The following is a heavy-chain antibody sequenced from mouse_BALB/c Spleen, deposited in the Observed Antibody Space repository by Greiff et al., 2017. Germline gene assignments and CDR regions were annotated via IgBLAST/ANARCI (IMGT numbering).Heavy chain of an antibody. Sequence: EVMLVESGGGLVQPGGSRKLSCAASGFTFSSFGLHWVRQAPEKGLEWVAYISSGSSTIYYADTVTGRFTISRDNPKNTLFLQMTSLRSEDTAMYYCARSGNYYFDYWGQGTTLTVSS. CDR1: GFTFSSFG. CDR3: ARSGNYYFDY. CDR2: ISSGSSTI. J-gene: IGHJ2*01. D-gene: IGHD2-1*01. V-gene: IGHV5-17*02.